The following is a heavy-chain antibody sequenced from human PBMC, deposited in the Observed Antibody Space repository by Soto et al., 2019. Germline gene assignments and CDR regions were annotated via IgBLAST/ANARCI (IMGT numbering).Heavy chain of an antibody. D-gene: IGHD3-10*01. J-gene: IGHJ6*02. Sequence: SETLSLTCSVSGGSVSNKTYYWSWIRQPPGKRLEWIGYVYYSGTTNYNPSLKSRVTISVDLSKNQFSLRLSSVTAADTAVYYCARGGGSGFYYYYYGMDVWGQGTTVTVSS. CDR1: GGSVSNKTYY. CDR2: VYYSGTT. V-gene: IGHV4-61*01. CDR3: ARGGGSGFYYYYYGMDV.